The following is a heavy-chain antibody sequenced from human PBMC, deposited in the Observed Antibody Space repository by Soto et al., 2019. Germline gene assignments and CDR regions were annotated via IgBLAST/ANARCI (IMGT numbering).Heavy chain of an antibody. D-gene: IGHD3-10*01. CDR1: GGPFSSYA. J-gene: IGHJ5*02. CDR3: ARAGFQGYSGWFDP. V-gene: IGHV1-69*13. Sequence: SVKVSCKASGGPFSSYAISWVRQAPGQGLEWMGGIIPIFGTANYAQKFQGRVTITADESTSTAYLELSSLISEDTAVYYCARAGFQGYSGWFDPWGQGTLVTVSS. CDR2: IIPIFGTA.